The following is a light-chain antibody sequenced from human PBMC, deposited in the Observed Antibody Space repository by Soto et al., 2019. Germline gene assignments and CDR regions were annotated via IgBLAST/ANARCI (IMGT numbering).Light chain of an antibody. CDR2: LNSDGSH. CDR3: QTWGTGTVV. CDR1: SGHSSYA. Sequence: QPVLTQSPSASASLGASVKFTCTLSSGHSSYAIAWHQQQAEKGPRYLMKLNSDGSHSKGDGIPDRFSGSSSGAERYLTISSLQSEDEADYYCQTWGTGTVVFGGGTKLTVL. V-gene: IGLV4-69*01. J-gene: IGLJ2*01.